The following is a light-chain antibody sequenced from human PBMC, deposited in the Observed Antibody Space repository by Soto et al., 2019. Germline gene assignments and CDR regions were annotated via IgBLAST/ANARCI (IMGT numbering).Light chain of an antibody. Sequence: QSALTQPASVSGSPGQSITISCTGTSSDIGGYHYVYWFQQHPGKAPILMIYDVSTRPSGVSDRFSGSKSGNTSSLTISGLQDEDEADYYCSSYTSGITVVFGGGTKLTVL. V-gene: IGLV2-14*01. CDR2: DVS. CDR3: SSYTSGITVV. J-gene: IGLJ2*01. CDR1: SSDIGGYHY.